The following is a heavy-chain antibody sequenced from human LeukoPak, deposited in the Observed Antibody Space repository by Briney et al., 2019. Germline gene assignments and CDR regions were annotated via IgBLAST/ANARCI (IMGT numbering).Heavy chain of an antibody. D-gene: IGHD6-6*01. CDR3: AKDASIAARRYYYYYMDV. CDR2: ISSGSGTI. Sequence: GGSLRLSCAASGFTFSSNSMNWVRQAPGKGLEWVSYISSGSGTICYADSVKGRFTISRDNAKNSLYLQMNSLRTEDTALYYCAKDASIAARRYYYYYMDVWGKGTTVTVSS. V-gene: IGHV3-48*01. J-gene: IGHJ6*03. CDR1: GFTFSSNS.